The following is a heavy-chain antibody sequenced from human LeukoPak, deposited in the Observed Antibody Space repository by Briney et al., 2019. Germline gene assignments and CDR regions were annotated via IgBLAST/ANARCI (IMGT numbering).Heavy chain of an antibody. CDR1: GFTFSDYY. CDR3: ARDQNFWSGYEAFDI. J-gene: IGHJ3*02. D-gene: IGHD3-3*01. V-gene: IGHV3-11*01. Sequence: PGGSLRLSCAASGFTFSDYYMSWIRQAPGKGLEWVSYISSSGSTIYCADSVKGRFTISRDNAKNSLYLQMNSLRAEDTAVYYCARDQNFWSGYEAFDIWGQGTMVTVSS. CDR2: ISSSGSTI.